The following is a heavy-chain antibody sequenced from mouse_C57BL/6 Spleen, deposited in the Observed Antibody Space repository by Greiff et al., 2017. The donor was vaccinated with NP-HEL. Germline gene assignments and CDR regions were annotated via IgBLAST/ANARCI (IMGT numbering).Heavy chain of an antibody. CDR3: AREEVDSSGYVGFAY. D-gene: IGHD3-2*02. V-gene: IGHV1-61*01. CDR2: IYPSDSET. J-gene: IGHJ3*01. Sequence: QVQLQQPGAELVRPGSSVKLSCKASGYTFTSYWMDWVKQRPGQGLEWIGNIYPSDSETHYNQKFKDKATLTVDKSSSTAYMQLSSLTSEDSAVYYCAREEVDSSGYVGFAYWGQGTLVTVSA. CDR1: GYTFTSYW.